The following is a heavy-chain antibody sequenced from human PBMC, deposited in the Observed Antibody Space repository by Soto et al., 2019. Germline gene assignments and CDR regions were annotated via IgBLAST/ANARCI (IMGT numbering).Heavy chain of an antibody. CDR3: ATAYSSSWYYYYYGMDV. CDR1: GGSFSGYY. CDR2: INHSGST. J-gene: IGHJ6*02. V-gene: IGHV4-34*01. D-gene: IGHD6-13*01. Sequence: SETLSLTCAVYGGSFSGYYWSWIRQPPGKGLEWIGEINHSGSTNYNPSLKSRVTISVDTSKNQFSLKLSSVTAADTAVYYCATAYSSSWYYYYYGMDVWGQGTTVTVSS.